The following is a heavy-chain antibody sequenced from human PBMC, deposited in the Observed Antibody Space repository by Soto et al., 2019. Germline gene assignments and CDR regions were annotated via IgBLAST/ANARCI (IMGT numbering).Heavy chain of an antibody. J-gene: IGHJ4*02. CDR2: IKQDGSEK. D-gene: IGHD4-17*01. CDR3: SASEDYVGY. V-gene: IGHV3-7*01. Sequence: RHALGKGLEWVANIKQDGSEKYYVDSVKGRFTISRDNAKNSLYLQMNSLRAEDTAVYYCSASEDYVGYWGPGPLVTVS.